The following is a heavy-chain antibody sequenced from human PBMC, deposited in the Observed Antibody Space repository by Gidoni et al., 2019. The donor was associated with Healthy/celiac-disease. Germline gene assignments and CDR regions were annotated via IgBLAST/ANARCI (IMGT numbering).Heavy chain of an antibody. CDR2: ISGSGGST. D-gene: IGHD6-13*01. CDR1: GFTFSSYA. CDR3: AKDTGSSWSNDY. V-gene: IGHV3-23*01. J-gene: IGHJ4*02. Sequence: EVQLLESGGGLVQPGGSLRLACAASGFTFSSYAMSWVRQAPGKGLEWVSAISGSGGSTYYADSVKGRFTISRDNSKNTLYLQMNSLRAEDTAVYYCAKDTGSSWSNDYWGQGTLVTVSS.